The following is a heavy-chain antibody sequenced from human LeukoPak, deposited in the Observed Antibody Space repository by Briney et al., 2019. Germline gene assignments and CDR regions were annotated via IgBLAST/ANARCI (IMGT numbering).Heavy chain of an antibody. CDR3: AREDTSGYYSAFDY. D-gene: IGHD3-22*01. CDR2: TYYRSKWYN. Sequence: SQTLSLTCAISGDSVSSNSAAWNWIRQSPSRGLEWLGRTYYRSKWYNDYAVSVKSRITINPDTSKNQFSLQLNSMTPADTAVYYCAREDTSGYYSAFDYWGQGTLVTVSS. J-gene: IGHJ4*02. V-gene: IGHV6-1*01. CDR1: GDSVSSNSAA.